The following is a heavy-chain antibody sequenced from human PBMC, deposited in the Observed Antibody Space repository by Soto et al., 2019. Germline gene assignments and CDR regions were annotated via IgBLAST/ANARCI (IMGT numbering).Heavy chain of an antibody. CDR3: VRGEVV. CDR1: GYTFTGYY. J-gene: IGHJ4*01. V-gene: IGHV1-2*02. D-gene: IGHD1-26*01. CDR2: IDTNNGGT. Sequence: ASVKVSCKASGYTFTGYYMHWVRQAPGQGLEWMGWIDTNNGGTIYAPKFQGRVTMTRDTSISTAYMEMSSLRSDDTAVYYCVRGEVVWVHGTLATVSS.